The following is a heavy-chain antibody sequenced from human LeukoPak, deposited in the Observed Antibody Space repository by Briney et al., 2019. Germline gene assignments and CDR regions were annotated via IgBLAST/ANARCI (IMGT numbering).Heavy chain of an antibody. D-gene: IGHD3-3*01. Sequence: GRSLRLSCAASGFTFDDYAMHWVRQAPGKGLEWVSGISWNSGSIGYADSVKGRFTISRDNAKNSLYQQMNSLRAEDTALYYCAKSIFGGAPYHDAFDIWGQGTMVTVSS. CDR2: ISWNSGSI. CDR3: AKSIFGGAPYHDAFDI. CDR1: GFTFDDYA. V-gene: IGHV3-9*01. J-gene: IGHJ3*02.